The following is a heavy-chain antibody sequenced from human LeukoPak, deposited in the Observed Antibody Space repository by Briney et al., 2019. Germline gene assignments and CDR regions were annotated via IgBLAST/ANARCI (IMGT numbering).Heavy chain of an antibody. CDR3: AKESRGWDYYYYMDV. J-gene: IGHJ6*03. Sequence: GGSLRLSCAASGFSFSSYGMSWVRQAPGKGLEWVSGISGSGGRTYYADSVKGRFTISRDNSKNTLYLQMNSLRAEDTALYYCAKESRGWDYYYYMDVWGKGPTVTISS. D-gene: IGHD6-19*01. V-gene: IGHV3-23*01. CDR2: ISGSGGRT. CDR1: GFSFSSYG.